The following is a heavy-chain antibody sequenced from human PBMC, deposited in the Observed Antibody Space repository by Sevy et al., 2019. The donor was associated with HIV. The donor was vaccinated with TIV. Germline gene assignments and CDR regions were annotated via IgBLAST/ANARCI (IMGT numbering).Heavy chain of an antibody. CDR2: ISSSGSTI. V-gene: IGHV3-11*01. CDR3: ARDLASSDLFDY. CDR1: GFTFSDYY. Sequence: GGSLRLACAASGFTFSDYYMSWIRQAPGKGLEWVSYISSSGSTIYYADSVKGRFTISRDNAKNSLYLQMNSLRAEDTAVYYCARDLASSDLFDYWVQGTLVTVSS. D-gene: IGHD6-19*01. J-gene: IGHJ4*02.